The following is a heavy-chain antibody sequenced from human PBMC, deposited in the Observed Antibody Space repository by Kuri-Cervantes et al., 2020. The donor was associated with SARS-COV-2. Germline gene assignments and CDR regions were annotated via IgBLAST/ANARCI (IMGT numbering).Heavy chain of an antibody. Sequence: SETLSLTCAVYGGSFSGYYWSWIRQPPGKGLEWIGYIYYSGSTNYNPSLKSRVTISVDTSKNQFSLKLSSVTSADTAVYYCARLGYDILTGYYYYYYYMDVWGKGTTVTVSS. CDR2: IYYSGST. D-gene: IGHD3-9*01. J-gene: IGHJ6*03. CDR3: ARLGYDILTGYYYYYYYMDV. V-gene: IGHV4-59*08. CDR1: GGSFSGYY.